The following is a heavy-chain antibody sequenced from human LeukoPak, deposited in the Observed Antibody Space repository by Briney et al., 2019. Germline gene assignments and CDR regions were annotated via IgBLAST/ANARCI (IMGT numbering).Heavy chain of an antibody. J-gene: IGHJ4*02. CDR1: GGSISSSSYY. D-gene: IGHD3-22*01. CDR3: ARDYYDSSGYYWFDY. CDR2: IYYNGST. V-gene: IGHV4-39*07. Sequence: SETLSLTCTVSGGSISSSSYYWGWIRQPPGKGLEWIGSIYYNGSTYYNPSLKSRVTISIDTSKNQFSLKLSSVTAADTAVYYCARDYYDSSGYYWFDYWGQGTLVTVSS.